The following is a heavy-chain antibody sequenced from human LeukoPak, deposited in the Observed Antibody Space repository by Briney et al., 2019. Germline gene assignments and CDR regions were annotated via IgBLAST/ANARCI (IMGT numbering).Heavy chain of an antibody. V-gene: IGHV4-61*02. Sequence: SQTLSLTCTVSGGSISSDIYYWSWIRQPAGKGLEWIGRIYSSGSTNYNPSLKSRVTISVDTSKRQFSLKLSSVTAADTAVYYCASSLYGDFDYWGQGTLVTVSS. D-gene: IGHD4-17*01. CDR2: IYSSGST. J-gene: IGHJ4*02. CDR3: ASSLYGDFDY. CDR1: GGSISSDIYY.